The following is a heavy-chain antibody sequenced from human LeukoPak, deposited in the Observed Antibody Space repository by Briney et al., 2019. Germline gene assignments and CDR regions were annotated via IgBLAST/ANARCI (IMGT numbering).Heavy chain of an antibody. V-gene: IGHV3-30*18. CDR2: ISYDGSNK. CDR1: GFTFSSYG. Sequence: PGGSLRLSCAASGFTFSSYGMHWVRQAPGKGLEWVAVISYDGSNKYYADSVKGRFTISRDNSRNTLYLQMNSLRAEDTAVYYCAKLDVGYYYDSSGSDAFDIWGQGTMVTVSS. CDR3: AKLDVGYYYDSSGSDAFDI. J-gene: IGHJ3*02. D-gene: IGHD3-22*01.